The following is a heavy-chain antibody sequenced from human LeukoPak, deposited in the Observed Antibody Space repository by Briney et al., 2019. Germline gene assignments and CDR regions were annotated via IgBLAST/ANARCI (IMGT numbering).Heavy chain of an antibody. J-gene: IGHJ4*02. CDR2: IYYSGST. V-gene: IGHV4-59*01. CDR3: ARSLAAAAIGPGYDY. CDR1: GDSISSYY. Sequence: PSETLSLTCTVSGDSISSYYWSWIRQPPGKGLEWIGYIYYSGSTNYNPSLRSRAVISVDTSKNQFSLRLTSMTAADTAVYYCARSLAAAAIGPGYDYWGQGTLVTVSS. D-gene: IGHD6-13*01.